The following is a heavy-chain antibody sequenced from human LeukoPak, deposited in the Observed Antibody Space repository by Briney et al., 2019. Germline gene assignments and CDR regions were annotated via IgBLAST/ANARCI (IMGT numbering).Heavy chain of an antibody. V-gene: IGHV4-39*01. CDR3: AMGKTGTTHFDY. CDR2: IYSGGST. D-gene: IGHD1-7*01. Sequence: PPEALSLTCTVCGGSITSSRYYWGWIRQPPGKVLEWIGSIYSGGSTYYNPSLKSRVTISVDTSKNQFSLKLSSVTAADTAVYYGAMGKTGTTHFDYWGQGTLVTVSS. CDR1: GGSITSSRYY. J-gene: IGHJ4*02.